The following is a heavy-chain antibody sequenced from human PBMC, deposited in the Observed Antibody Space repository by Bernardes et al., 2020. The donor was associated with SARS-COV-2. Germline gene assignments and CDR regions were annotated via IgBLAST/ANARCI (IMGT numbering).Heavy chain of an antibody. CDR3: AKDPYYDFLSGYYLDY. CDR2: ISGSGGST. J-gene: IGHJ4*02. Sequence: GGSLRLSCAASGFTFSSYAMSWVRQAPGKGLEWVSAISGSGGSTYYADSVKGRFTISRDNSKNTLYLQMNSLTAEDTAVYYCAKDPYYDFLSGYYLDYWGQGTLVTVSS. V-gene: IGHV3-23*01. D-gene: IGHD3-3*01. CDR1: GFTFSSYA.